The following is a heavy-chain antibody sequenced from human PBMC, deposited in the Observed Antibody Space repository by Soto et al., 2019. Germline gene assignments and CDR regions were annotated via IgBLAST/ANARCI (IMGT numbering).Heavy chain of an antibody. Sequence: QVQVVESVGGVVQPGRSLRLSCTASGFTFRSHAMHWVRQAPGKGLEWVAQIWYDGSNKYYADSVKGRFTISRDNSKNTLYVQMDSLRVEDTAVYYCARDGQSLAPYALDVWGQGTSVTVS. CDR2: IWYDGSNK. D-gene: IGHD6-19*01. CDR3: ARDGQSLAPYALDV. CDR1: GFTFRSHA. V-gene: IGHV3-33*01. J-gene: IGHJ6*02.